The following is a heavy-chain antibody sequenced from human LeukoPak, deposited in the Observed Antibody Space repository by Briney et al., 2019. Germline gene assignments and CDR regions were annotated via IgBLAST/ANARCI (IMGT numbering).Heavy chain of an antibody. J-gene: IGHJ4*02. CDR3: ARRGSGSYYRDFFDY. CDR1: GYNFTSYW. V-gene: IGHV5-51*01. Sequence: GESLKISRKGSGYNFTSYWIGWVRQMPGKGLEWMGIIYPGDSDTRYSPSFQGQVTMSADKSISTAYLQWSSLKASDTAMYYCARRGSGSYYRDFFDYWGQGTLATVSS. CDR2: IYPGDSDT. D-gene: IGHD3-10*01.